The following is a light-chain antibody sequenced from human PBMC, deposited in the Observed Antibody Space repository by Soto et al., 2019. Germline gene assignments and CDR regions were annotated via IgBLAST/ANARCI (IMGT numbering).Light chain of an antibody. CDR2: AAS. J-gene: IGKJ2*01. CDR1: QSISSY. Sequence: DIQMTQSPSSLSASVGDRVTITCRASQSISSYLNWYQQKPGKAPKLLIYAASSLQSGVPSRFSGSGSGTDFSLTISSLQPEDFANYYCQQSYSTPQGFGQGTKLEIK. CDR3: QQSYSTPQG. V-gene: IGKV1-39*01.